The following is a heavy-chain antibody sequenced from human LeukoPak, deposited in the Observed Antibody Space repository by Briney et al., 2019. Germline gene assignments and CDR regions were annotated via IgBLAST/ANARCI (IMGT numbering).Heavy chain of an antibody. CDR3: ARVRYSDSSVLTRKRSYYFDY. CDR1: GVSISSYY. D-gene: IGHD3-22*01. J-gene: IGHJ4*02. Sequence: SETLSLTCTVSGVSISSYYWSWIRQPAGKGLESIGHISTSGSTNYNPSLKSRVTMSVDTSKNQFSLKRSSVTAADTAVYYCARVRYSDSSVLTRKRSYYFDYWGQGTLVTVSS. V-gene: IGHV4-4*07. CDR2: ISTSGST.